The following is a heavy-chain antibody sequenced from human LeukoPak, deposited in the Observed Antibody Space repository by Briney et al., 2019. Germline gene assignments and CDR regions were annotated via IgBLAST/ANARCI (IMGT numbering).Heavy chain of an antibody. V-gene: IGHV3-49*03. Sequence: GGSLRLSCTASGSTFSDYGVNWFRQAPGKGLEWVAFIRSKPYGGTTEYAASVKDRFSISRDDSTSIVYLQMNSLKTEDTALYYCSRTRISGIDGFDIWGQGTMVTVSS. CDR3: SRTRISGIDGFDI. CDR2: IRSKPYGGTT. J-gene: IGHJ3*02. CDR1: GSTFSDYG. D-gene: IGHD2-15*01.